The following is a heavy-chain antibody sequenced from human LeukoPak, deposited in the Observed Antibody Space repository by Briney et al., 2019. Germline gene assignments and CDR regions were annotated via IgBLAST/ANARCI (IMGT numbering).Heavy chain of an antibody. J-gene: IGHJ5*02. CDR1: GGPISTDLYY. Sequence: PSQTLTLTCTVSGGPISTDLYYWTWIRQPAGKGLEWIGRIYSNGWTDYNPPLKSRVSISIDTSKNHFSLKMSLATAADTALYYCARGSGWNSFDPWGQGTLVTVSS. V-gene: IGHV4-61*02. CDR3: ARGSGWNSFDP. CDR2: IYSNGWT. D-gene: IGHD6-19*01.